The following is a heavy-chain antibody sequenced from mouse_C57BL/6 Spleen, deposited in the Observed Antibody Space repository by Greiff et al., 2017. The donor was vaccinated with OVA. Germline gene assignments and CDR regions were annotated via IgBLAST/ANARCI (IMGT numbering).Heavy chain of an antibody. V-gene: IGHV1-72*01. D-gene: IGHD2-3*01. J-gene: IGHJ2*01. CDR1: GYTFTSYG. CDR2: IDLNSGGT. CDR3: ARGSYDGYPLY. Sequence: VQLQQPGAELVKPGASVKLSCKASGYTFTSYGMHWVKQRPGRGLEGMGRIDLNSGGTKYNEKFRSKATLTVDKPSSTAYMQLLSLTSADSAVYDCARGSYDGYPLYWGQGTTLTVSS.